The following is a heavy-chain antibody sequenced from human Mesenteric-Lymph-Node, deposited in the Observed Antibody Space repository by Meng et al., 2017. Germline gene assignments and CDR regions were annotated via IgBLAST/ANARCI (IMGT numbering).Heavy chain of an antibody. CDR2: IKEDGSNQ. J-gene: IGHJ4*02. D-gene: IGHD3-3*01. V-gene: IGHV3-7*04. Sequence: GESLKISCAASGFIFSRYWMSWVRQALGKGLEWVASIKEDGSNQYHVVSMRGRLTISRDNGNNSLYLQMNSLRAEDSAVYYCARVEVRSFDYWGQGLLDPFPS. CDR3: ARVEVRSFDY. CDR1: GFIFSRYW.